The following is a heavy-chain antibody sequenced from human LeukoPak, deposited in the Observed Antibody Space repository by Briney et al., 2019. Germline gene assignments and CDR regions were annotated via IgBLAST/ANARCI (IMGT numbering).Heavy chain of an antibody. CDR2: IYYSGST. D-gene: IGHD3-10*01. V-gene: IGHV4-59*01. CDR1: GGSFSGYY. Sequence: SETLSLTCAVYGGSFSGYYWSWIRQPPGKGLEWIGYIYYSGSTNYNPSLKSRVTISVDTSKNQFSLKLSSVTAADTAVYYCAAYGSGSYYEGPWFDPWGQGTLVTVSS. CDR3: AAYGSGSYYEGPWFDP. J-gene: IGHJ5*02.